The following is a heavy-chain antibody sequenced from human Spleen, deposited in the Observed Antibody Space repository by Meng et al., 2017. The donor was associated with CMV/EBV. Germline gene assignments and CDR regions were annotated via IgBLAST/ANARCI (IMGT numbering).Heavy chain of an antibody. CDR2: SGSS. D-gene: IGHD2-15*01. CDR3: ARGLPLGYCSGGSCLREDY. J-gene: IGHJ4*02. CDR1: GGSISSSY. V-gene: IGHV4-59*12. Sequence: SETLSLTCSVSGGSISSSYWGWIRQPPGKGLEWIGYSGSSNYNPSLQSRVIISVDTSKNQFSLKLSSVTAADTAVYYCARGLPLGYCSGGSCLREDYWGQGTLVTVSS.